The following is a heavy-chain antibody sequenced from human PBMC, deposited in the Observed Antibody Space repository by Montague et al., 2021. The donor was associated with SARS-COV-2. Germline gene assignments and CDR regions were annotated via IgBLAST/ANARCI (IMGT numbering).Heavy chain of an antibody. CDR2: ISAYNGVT. J-gene: IGHJ3*01. CDR3: ARAIPVAGNGGNDAFDV. CDR1: GYTFTDYG. D-gene: IGHD6-19*01. V-gene: IGHV1-18*04. Sequence: SVKVSCKASGYTFTDYGLSWVRQAPGQGLEWMGWISAYNGVTDYAQKFQGRLTLTTDASTSTASMDLRSLRSDDTAVYYCARAIPVAGNGGNDAFDVWGQGTVVTVSS.